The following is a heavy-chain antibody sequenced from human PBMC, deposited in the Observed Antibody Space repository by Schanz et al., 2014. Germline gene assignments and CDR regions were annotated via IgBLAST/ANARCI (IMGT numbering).Heavy chain of an antibody. CDR1: GFNFRNYW. V-gene: IGHV3-30*02. D-gene: IGHD5-12*01. CDR3: AKNRAGGYESFLDS. J-gene: IGHJ4*02. Sequence: VQLVESGGGLVRPGGSLRLSCVVSGFNFRNYWMSWVRQAPGKGLEWVAVIRYDGRNKNFVESVKGRFTISRDNSKNSLYLQMDSLRSEDTALYYCAKNRAGGYESFLDSWGQGTLVTVSS. CDR2: IRYDGRNK.